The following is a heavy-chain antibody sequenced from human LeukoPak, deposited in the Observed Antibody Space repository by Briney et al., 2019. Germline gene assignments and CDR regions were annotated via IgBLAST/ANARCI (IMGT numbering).Heavy chain of an antibody. CDR3: ARGGVAGTTFDY. J-gene: IGHJ4*02. Sequence: PSETLSLTCTVSGGSISSGGYYWSWIRQPPGKGLEWIGYIYYSGSTNYNPSLKSRVTISVDTSKNQFSLKLSSVTAADTAVYYCARGGVAGTTFDYWGQGTLVTVSS. CDR2: IYYSGST. D-gene: IGHD6-19*01. V-gene: IGHV4-61*08. CDR1: GGSISSGGYY.